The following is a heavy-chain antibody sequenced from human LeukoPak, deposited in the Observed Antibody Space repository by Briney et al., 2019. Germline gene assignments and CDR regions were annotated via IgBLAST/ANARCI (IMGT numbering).Heavy chain of an antibody. CDR1: GGTFSSYA. J-gene: IGHJ6*03. V-gene: IGHV1-8*03. CDR3: ARSFSYYYYYMDV. CDR2: MNPNSGNT. Sequence: GASVKVSCKASGGTFSSYAISWVRQAPGQGLEWMGWMNPNSGNTGYAQKFQGRVTITRNTSISTAYTELSSLRSEDTAVYYCARSFSYYYYYMDVWGKGTTVTVSS.